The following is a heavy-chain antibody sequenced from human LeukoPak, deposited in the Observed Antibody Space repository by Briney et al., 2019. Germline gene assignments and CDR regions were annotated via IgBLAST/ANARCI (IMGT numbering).Heavy chain of an antibody. J-gene: IGHJ4*02. CDR3: AKGGSSSWDYFDH. D-gene: IGHD6-13*01. CDR1: GFTLSSYV. V-gene: IGHV3-30*02. CDR2: IRYDGSYK. Sequence: GGSLRLSCAASGFTLSSYVMHWVRQAPGKGLEWVAFIRYDGSYKYYADSVKGRFTISRDNSKNTLYLQMNSLRAEDTAVYYCAKGGSSSWDYFDHWGQGTLVTVSS.